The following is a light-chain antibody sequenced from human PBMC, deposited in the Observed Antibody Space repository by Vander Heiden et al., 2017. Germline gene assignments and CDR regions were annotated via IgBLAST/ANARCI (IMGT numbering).Light chain of an antibody. CDR2: KDS. J-gene: IGLJ1*01. CDR1: ALPKQY. V-gene: IGLV3-25*03. CDR3: QSADSSGTYYV. Sequence: SYELTHPPSLSVSPGQTARLTCSGDALPKQYAYWYQQKPGQAPVLVIYKDSERPSGIPERFSGSSSGTTVTLTIRGVQAEDEADYYCQSADSSGTYYVFGTGTKVTVL.